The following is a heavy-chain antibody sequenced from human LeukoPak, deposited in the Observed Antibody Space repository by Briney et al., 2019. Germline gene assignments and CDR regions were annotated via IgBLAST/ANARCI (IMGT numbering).Heavy chain of an antibody. CDR3: ARVVPAGEFYFDY. V-gene: IGHV4-30-4*08. CDR2: IDYSGST. J-gene: IGHJ4*02. Sequence: SETLSLTCTVSGGSISSGDYYWSWIRQPPGKGLEWIGYIDYSGSTYYDPSLKSRVTISVDTSKNKFSLKLSPLSAEDTAVYYCARVVPAGEFYFDYWGQGTLVTVSS. CDR1: GGSISSGDYY. D-gene: IGHD2-2*01.